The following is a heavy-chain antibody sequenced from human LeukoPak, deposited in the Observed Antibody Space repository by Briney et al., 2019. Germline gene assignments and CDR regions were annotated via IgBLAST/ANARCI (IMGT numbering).Heavy chain of an antibody. CDR2: IYYSGST. CDR1: GGSISSGGYY. CDR3: ARGSGWYRVDY. J-gene: IGHJ4*02. Sequence: SETLSLTCTVSGGSISSGGYYWSWIRQHPGKGLEWIGYIYYSGSTCYNPSLKSRVTISVDTSKNQFSLKLSSVTAADTAVYYCARGSGWYRVDYWGQGTLVTVSP. V-gene: IGHV4-31*03. D-gene: IGHD6-19*01.